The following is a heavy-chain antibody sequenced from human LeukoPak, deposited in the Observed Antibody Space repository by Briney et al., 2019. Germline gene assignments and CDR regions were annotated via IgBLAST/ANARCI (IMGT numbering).Heavy chain of an antibody. J-gene: IGHJ4*02. Sequence: PGGSLRLSCAASGFTFSSYSMNWVRQAPGKGLEWVSSISSSSSYIYYADSVKGRFTISRDNSKNTLYLQMNSLRAEDTAVYYCARVASSGYYGRYFDYWGQGTLVTVSS. CDR2: ISSSSSYI. V-gene: IGHV3-21*01. D-gene: IGHD3-22*01. CDR1: GFTFSSYS. CDR3: ARVASSGYYGRYFDY.